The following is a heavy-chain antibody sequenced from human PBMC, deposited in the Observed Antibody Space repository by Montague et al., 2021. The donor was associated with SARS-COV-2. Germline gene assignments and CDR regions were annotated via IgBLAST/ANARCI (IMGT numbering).Heavy chain of an antibody. CDR2: IYHSGST. CDR3: ARDSSGWSRFDY. J-gene: IGHJ4*02. D-gene: IGHD6-19*01. CDR1: GGSISSSNW. V-gene: IGHV4-4*02. Sequence: SETLSLTCAVSGGSISSSNWWSWVRQPPGKGLEWIEEIYHSGSTNYNPSLKSRVTISVDKSKNQFSLKLSSVTAADTAVYYCARDSSGWSRFDYWGQGTLVTVSS.